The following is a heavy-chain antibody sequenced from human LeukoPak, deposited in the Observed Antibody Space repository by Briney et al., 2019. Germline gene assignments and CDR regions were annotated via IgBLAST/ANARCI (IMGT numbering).Heavy chain of an antibody. V-gene: IGHV4-4*02. Sequence: IPSGTLSLTCAVSGVSISSNNWWSWVRQPPGQGLEWIGEIYHSGGTNRNPSLKSRVTISVDKSKNHFSLQLSSVTAADTAVYYCAGAPYGDYYFDYWGQGTLVTVSS. CDR3: AGAPYGDYYFDY. D-gene: IGHD4-17*01. CDR2: IYHSGGT. CDR1: GVSISSNNW. J-gene: IGHJ4*02.